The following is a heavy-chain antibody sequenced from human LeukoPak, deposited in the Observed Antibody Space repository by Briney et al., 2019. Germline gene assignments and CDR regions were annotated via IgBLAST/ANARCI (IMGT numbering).Heavy chain of an antibody. V-gene: IGHV1-46*01. CDR2: INPSGGST. D-gene: IGHD4-11*01. Sequence: ASVKVSCKASGYTFTSYYMHWVRQAPGQGLEWMGIINPSGGSTSYAQKFQGRVTMTRDTSTSTVYMELSSLRSEDTAVYYCARVGGVGYSNYRNYYYMDVWGKGTTVTVSS. CDR1: GYTFTSYY. J-gene: IGHJ6*03. CDR3: ARVGGVGYSNYRNYYYMDV.